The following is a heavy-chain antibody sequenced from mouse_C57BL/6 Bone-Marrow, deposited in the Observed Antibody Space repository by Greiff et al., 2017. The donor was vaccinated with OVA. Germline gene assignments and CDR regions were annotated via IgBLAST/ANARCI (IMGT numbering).Heavy chain of an antibody. V-gene: IGHV14-3*01. D-gene: IGHD1-1*01. CDR3: ARGPIYYGSSYGGFDC. CDR1: GFNIKNTY. J-gene: IGHJ2*01. CDR2: IDPANGNT. Sequence: VQLQQSVAELVRPGASVKLSCTASGFNIKNTYMHWVKQRPEQGLEWIGRIDPANGNTKYAPKFQGKATITADTSSNTAYLPLRSLTSEDTSIYYCARGPIYYGSSYGGFDCWGQGTTLSDSP.